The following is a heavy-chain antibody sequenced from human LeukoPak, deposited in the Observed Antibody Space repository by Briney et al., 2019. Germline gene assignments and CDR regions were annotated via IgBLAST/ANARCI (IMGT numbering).Heavy chain of an antibody. J-gene: IGHJ6*02. CDR1: GDSIDTYY. Sequence: TSETLSLTCSVSGDSIDTYYWSWIRQPAGKGLEWIGYIYYSGRTDYNPSLKSRVTISVDTSKNQFSLKLTSVTAADSAVYYCARDVSGSAVDYGLDVWGRGTTVTVSS. V-gene: IGHV4-59*01. D-gene: IGHD1-26*01. CDR3: ARDVSGSAVDYGLDV. CDR2: IYYSGRT.